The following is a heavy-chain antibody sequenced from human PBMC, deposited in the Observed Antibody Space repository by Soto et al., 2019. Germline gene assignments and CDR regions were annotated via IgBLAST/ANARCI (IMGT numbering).Heavy chain of an antibody. V-gene: IGHV5-51*01. CDR3: ARHKSANYYEPVYS. D-gene: IGHD1-26*01. J-gene: IGHJ5*02. CDR1: GYIFASSW. CDR2: IYPGDSDT. Sequence: GESLKISCKGSGYIFASSWIGWVRQMPGKGLEWMGIIYPGDSDTRYSPSFQGQVTISADKSISTAYLQWSSLKASDTAMYYCARHKSANYYEPVYSWGQGTLVTVSS.